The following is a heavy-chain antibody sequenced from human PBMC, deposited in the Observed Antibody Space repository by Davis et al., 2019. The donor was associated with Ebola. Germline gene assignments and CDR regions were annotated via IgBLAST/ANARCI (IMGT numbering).Heavy chain of an antibody. CDR1: GGSFSGYY. CDR2: INHSGST. Sequence: MPSETLSLTCAVYGGSFSGYYWSWIRQPPGKGLEWIGEINHSGSTNYNPSLKSRVTISVDTSKNQFSLKLSSVTAADTAVYYCVHEEIIITFGGAPIDPWGQGTLVTVSS. V-gene: IGHV4-34*01. D-gene: IGHD3-16*01. CDR3: VHEEIIITFGGAPIDP. J-gene: IGHJ5*02.